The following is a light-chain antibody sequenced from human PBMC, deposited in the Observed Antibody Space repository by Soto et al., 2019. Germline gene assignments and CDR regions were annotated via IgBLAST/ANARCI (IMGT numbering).Light chain of an antibody. CDR2: EAN. CDR3: CSYAGSYTFV. CDR1: NIDVGSYNL. V-gene: IGLV2-23*01. J-gene: IGLJ1*01. Sequence: QSVLTQPASVSGSPGQSITVSCTGTNIDVGSYNLISWYQQHPGKAPKLMIYEANKRPSGVSNRFSGSKSGNTASLTISGLQAEDEAEYYCCSYAGSYTFVFGTGTKVTVL.